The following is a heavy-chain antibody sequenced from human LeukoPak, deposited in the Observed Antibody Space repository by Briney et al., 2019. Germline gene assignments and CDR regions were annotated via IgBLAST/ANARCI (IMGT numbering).Heavy chain of an antibody. CDR3: ARGVRTYYGSGSYCDY. Sequence: SETLSLTCAVYGGSFSGYSWSWIRQPPGKGLEWIGEINHSGRTNYNPSLKSRVTISVDTSKNQFSLKLSSVTAADTAVYYCARGVRTYYGSGSYCDYWGQGTLVTVSS. J-gene: IGHJ4*02. CDR2: INHSGRT. CDR1: GGSFSGYS. V-gene: IGHV4-34*01. D-gene: IGHD3-10*01.